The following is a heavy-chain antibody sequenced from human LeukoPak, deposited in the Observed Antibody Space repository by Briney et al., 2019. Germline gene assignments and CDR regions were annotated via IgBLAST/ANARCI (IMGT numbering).Heavy chain of an antibody. J-gene: IGHJ4*02. Sequence: GGSLRLSCAASGFTFSSYEMNWVRQAPGKGLEWVSYISSSGSTIYYAGSVKGRFTISRDNAKNSLYLQMNSLRAEDTAVYYCARDIGQQLAQGYWGQGTLVTVSS. D-gene: IGHD6-13*01. CDR2: ISSSGSTI. CDR1: GFTFSSYE. V-gene: IGHV3-48*03. CDR3: ARDIGQQLAQGY.